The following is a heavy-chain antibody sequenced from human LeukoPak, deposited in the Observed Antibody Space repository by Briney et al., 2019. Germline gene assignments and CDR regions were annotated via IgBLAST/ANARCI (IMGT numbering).Heavy chain of an antibody. CDR3: ARDLARTASSYYYYYMDV. J-gene: IGHJ6*03. CDR1: GYTFTSYD. V-gene: IGHV1-8*03. D-gene: IGHD2-2*01. Sequence: ASVKVSCKASGYTFTSYDINWVRQATGQGLEWMGWMNPNSGNTGYAQKFQGRVTITRNTSISTAYMELSSLRSDDTAVYYCARDLARTASSYYYYYMDVWGKGTTVTVSS. CDR2: MNPNSGNT.